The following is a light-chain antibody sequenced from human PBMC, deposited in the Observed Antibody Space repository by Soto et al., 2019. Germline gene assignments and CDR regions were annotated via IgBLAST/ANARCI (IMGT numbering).Light chain of an antibody. CDR1: QSITDW. Sequence: DIQLTQSPSTLSASVGDRVTITCRASQSITDWLSWYQQKPGKAPKLLIYKASNLEGGVPSRLSGSGLGTEFALTSSSVQPDDFATYYCQYWDNYSWTFGQGTKVEIK. V-gene: IGKV1-5*03. J-gene: IGKJ1*01. CDR2: KAS. CDR3: QYWDNYSWT.